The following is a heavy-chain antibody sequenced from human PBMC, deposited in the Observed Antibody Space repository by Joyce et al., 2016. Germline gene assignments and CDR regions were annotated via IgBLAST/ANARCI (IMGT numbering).Heavy chain of an antibody. D-gene: IGHD5-24*01. J-gene: IGHJ4*02. CDR3: AEDGRRDGASWRVLTPDG. CDR1: GFAFNSYG. V-gene: IGHV3-30*18. CDR2: ISSDGISQ. Sequence: QVQLVESGGGVVQPGRSLRLSCAASGFAFNSYGINWVRQAPGKGLEVLAIISSDGISQQYAESVKGCFTISRDNSKNTLYLQMDSLTLEDTAIYYCAEDGRRDGASWRVLTPDGWGQGTLVIVSS.